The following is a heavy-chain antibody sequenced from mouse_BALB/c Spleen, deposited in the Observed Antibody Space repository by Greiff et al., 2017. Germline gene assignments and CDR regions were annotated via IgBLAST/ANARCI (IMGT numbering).Heavy chain of an antibody. D-gene: IGHD2-4*01. CDR2: ISSGSSTI. CDR1: GFTFSSFG. J-gene: IGHJ4*01. Sequence: EVQGVESGGGLVQPGGSRKLSCAASGFTFSSFGMHWVRQAPEKGLEWVAYISSGSSTIYYADTVKGRFTISRDNPKNTLFLQMTSLRSEDTAMYYCARSYYDYDRDYYAMDYWGQGTSVTVSS. V-gene: IGHV5-17*02. CDR3: ARSYYDYDRDYYAMDY.